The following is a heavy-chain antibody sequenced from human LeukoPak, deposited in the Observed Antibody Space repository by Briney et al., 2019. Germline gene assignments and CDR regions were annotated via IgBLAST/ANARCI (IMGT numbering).Heavy chain of an antibody. Sequence: SETLPLTRAAYGGSFSGYYWSWIRQPPGKGLEWIGEINHSGSTNYNPSLKSRVTISVDTSKNQFSLKLSSVTAADTAVYYCARKRYSSSSLPFSYWGQGTLVTVSS. CDR3: ARKRYSSSSLPFSY. J-gene: IGHJ4*02. CDR1: GGSFSGYY. D-gene: IGHD6-6*01. V-gene: IGHV4-34*01. CDR2: INHSGST.